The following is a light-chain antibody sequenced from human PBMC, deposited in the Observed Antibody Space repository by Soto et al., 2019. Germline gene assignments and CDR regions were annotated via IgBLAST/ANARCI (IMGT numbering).Light chain of an antibody. V-gene: IGKV1-9*01. CDR1: QGIGNY. CDR2: SAS. J-gene: IGKJ3*01. Sequence: IQLTQSPSSLSASVGDRVTITCRASQGIGNYLAWFQQKPGRAPKLLIYSASTLQIGVPSRFSGSGSGTDFSLTISSLQPQDSATYYCQQLNSYPRAFGPGTKVDIK. CDR3: QQLNSYPRA.